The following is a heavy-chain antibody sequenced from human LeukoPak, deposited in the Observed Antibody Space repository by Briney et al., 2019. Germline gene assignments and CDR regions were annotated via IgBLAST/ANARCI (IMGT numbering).Heavy chain of an antibody. CDR2: IIPIFGTA. CDR3: ARAPSPGGRFLEWFLGGFDP. V-gene: IGHV1-69*13. Sequence: SVKVSCKASGYTFTSYAISWVRQAPGQGLEWMGWIIPIFGTANYAQKFQGRVTITADESTSTAYMELSSLRSEDTAVYYCARAPSPGGRFLEWFLGGFDPWGQGTLVTVSS. J-gene: IGHJ5*02. D-gene: IGHD3-3*01. CDR1: GYTFTSYA.